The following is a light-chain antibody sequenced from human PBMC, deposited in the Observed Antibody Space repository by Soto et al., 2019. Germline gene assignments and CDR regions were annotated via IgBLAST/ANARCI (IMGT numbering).Light chain of an antibody. V-gene: IGLV2-11*01. Sequence: QSALTQPRSVSGSPGQSVTISCTGTSSDVGGYDYVSWFQHHPGKVPKLMIYDVTKRPSGVPDRFSASKSGNTASLTISGLQAEDEADYYRCSYGGYFWVFGGGTKLTVL. CDR2: DVT. CDR1: SSDVGGYDY. J-gene: IGLJ3*02. CDR3: CSYGGYFWV.